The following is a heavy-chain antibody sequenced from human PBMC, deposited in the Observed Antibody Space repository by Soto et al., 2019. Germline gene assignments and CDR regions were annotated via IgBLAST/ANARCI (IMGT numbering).Heavy chain of an antibody. D-gene: IGHD1-1*01. CDR2: IYATGTT. CDR1: GASISGFY. V-gene: IGHV4-4*07. CDR3: VRDGTKTLRDWFDP. J-gene: IGHJ5*02. Sequence: SDTLSLTCTVSGASISGFYWSWIRKSAGKGLEWIGRIYATGTTDYNPSLKSRVMMSVDTSKKPFSLKLRSVTAADTAVYYCVRDGTKTLRDWFDPWGQGISVTVSS.